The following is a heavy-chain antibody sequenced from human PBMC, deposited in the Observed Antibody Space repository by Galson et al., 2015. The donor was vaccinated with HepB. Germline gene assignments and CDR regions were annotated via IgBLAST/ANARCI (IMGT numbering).Heavy chain of an antibody. J-gene: IGHJ4*02. CDR2: MSSSGST. V-gene: IGHV4-59*08. Sequence: LSLTCTVSSVSIRRSFWSWIRQPPGKGLEWIGYMSSSGSTYYNPSLESRVTLSVDTSKNQFSLKLSSVTAADTAVYYCARNPGTFSYYFDYWGQGTLVTVSS. CDR3: ARNPGTFSYYFDY. D-gene: IGHD2-21*01. CDR1: SVSIRRSF.